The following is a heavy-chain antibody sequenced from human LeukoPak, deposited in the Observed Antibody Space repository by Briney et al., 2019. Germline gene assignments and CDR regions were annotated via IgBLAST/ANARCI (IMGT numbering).Heavy chain of an antibody. CDR1: GGSFSGYY. J-gene: IGHJ4*02. Sequence: SETLSLTCAVYGGSFSGYYWSWIRQPPGKGLEWIGEINHSGSTNYNPSLKSRVNISVDTSKNQFSLKLSSVTAADTAVYYCARGPPWDYYDSSGYYRGGANFDYWGQGTLVTVSS. D-gene: IGHD3-22*01. CDR2: INHSGST. V-gene: IGHV4-34*01. CDR3: ARGPPWDYYDSSGYYRGGANFDY.